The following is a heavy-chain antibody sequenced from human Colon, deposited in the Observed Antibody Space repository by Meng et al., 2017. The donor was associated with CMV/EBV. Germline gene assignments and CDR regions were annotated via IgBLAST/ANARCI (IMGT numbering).Heavy chain of an antibody. CDR1: GFTVNNYW. CDR3: VRDRDYFNGTSYEKPHYYYYGMDV. CDR2: INSDGSRP. V-gene: IGHV3-74*01. J-gene: IGHJ6*02. Sequence: GESLKISCAASGFTVNNYWMHWVRQAPGKGLVWVSCINSDGSRPSYARPVKGLFTISRDNAKNTLYLQMNSLRAEDTAVYYYVRDRDYFNGTSYEKPHYYYYGMDVWGQGTTVTVSS. D-gene: IGHD1-14*01.